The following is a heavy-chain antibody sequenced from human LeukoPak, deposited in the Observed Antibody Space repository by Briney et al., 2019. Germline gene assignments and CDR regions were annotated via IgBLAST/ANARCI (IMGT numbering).Heavy chain of an antibody. D-gene: IGHD3-10*01. CDR3: ARDPVTGNWFDP. Sequence: PSETVSLTCTVSGGSISSYYWSWIRQPAGKGLEWIGRIYTSGSTNYNPSLKSRVTISVDKSKNQFSLKLSSVTAADTAVYYCARDPVTGNWFDPWGQGTLVTVSS. CDR2: IYTSGST. CDR1: GGSISSYY. J-gene: IGHJ5*02. V-gene: IGHV4-4*07.